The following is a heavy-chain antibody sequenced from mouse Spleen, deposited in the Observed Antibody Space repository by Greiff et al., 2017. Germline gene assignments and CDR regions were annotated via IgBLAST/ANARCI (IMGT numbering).Heavy chain of an antibody. J-gene: IGHJ4*01. V-gene: IGHV1-80*01. CDR1: GYAFSSYW. CDR3: ARRVEEYYAMDY. Sequence: LVKPGASVKISCKASGYAFSSYWMNWVKQRPGKGLEWIGQIYPGDGDTNYNGKFKGKATLTADKSSSTAYMQFSSLTSEDSAIYYCARRVEEYYAMDYWGQGTSVTVSS. CDR2: IYPGDGDT.